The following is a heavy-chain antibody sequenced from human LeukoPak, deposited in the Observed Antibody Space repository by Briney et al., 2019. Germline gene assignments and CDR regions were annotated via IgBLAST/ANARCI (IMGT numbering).Heavy chain of an antibody. J-gene: IGHJ4*02. CDR3: AKDLYTVPGACDY. D-gene: IGHD6-19*01. CDR2: VSGSGDST. CDR1: GFTFSSYA. Sequence: GGSLRLSCAASGFTFSSYAMNWVRQAQGKGLEWVSGVSGSGDSTYYTDSVKGRLTISRDISRNTMYLQMNSLRVEDTAIYYCAKDLYTVPGACDYWGRGTLVTVSS. V-gene: IGHV3-23*01.